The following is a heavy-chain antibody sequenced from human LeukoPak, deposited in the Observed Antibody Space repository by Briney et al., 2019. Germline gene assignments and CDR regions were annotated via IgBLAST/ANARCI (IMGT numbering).Heavy chain of an antibody. V-gene: IGHV3-30-3*01. CDR2: ISYDGSNK. D-gene: IGHD3-22*01. CDR1: GFTFSSYA. J-gene: IGHJ3*02. CDR3: ASFYDSSGYQHPYDAFDI. Sequence: GGSLRLSCVASGFTFSSYAMHWVRQAPGKGLEWVAVISYDGSNKYYADSVKGRFTISRDNSKNTLYLQMNSLRAEDTAVYYCASFYDSSGYQHPYDAFDIWGQGTMVTVSS.